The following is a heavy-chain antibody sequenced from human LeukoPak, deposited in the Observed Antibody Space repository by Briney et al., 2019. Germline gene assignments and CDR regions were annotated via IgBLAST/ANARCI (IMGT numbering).Heavy chain of an antibody. CDR3: ARDLGGFGELFVSGMDV. Sequence: PGGSLTLSCAASGFTFSSYAMHWVRQAPATGLEGVAVISYDGSNKYYADSANGRFTISRDNSKNTLYLQMHSLRAEDPAVYYCARDLGGFGELFVSGMDVGGKGTTVTV. J-gene: IGHJ6*04. CDR1: GFTFSSYA. V-gene: IGHV3-30*04. D-gene: IGHD3-10*01. CDR2: ISYDGSNK.